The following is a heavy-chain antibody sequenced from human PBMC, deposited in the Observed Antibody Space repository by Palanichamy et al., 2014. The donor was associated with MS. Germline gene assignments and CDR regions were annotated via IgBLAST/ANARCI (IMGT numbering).Heavy chain of an antibody. D-gene: IGHD4-17*01. CDR3: VRDIAPITVTSPSRASFGPFDH. J-gene: IGHJ4*02. Sequence: QVQLVQSGAEVKKPGASVKVSCKASGYIFATYGISWVRQARGQGLEWMGWINPYKGNADYAQNFQGRVTISTDKPTNTAYLEVRSLRSDDTALYFCVRDIAPITVTSPSRASFGPFDHWGQGTLVIVSS. CDR1: GYIFATYG. V-gene: IGHV1-18*04. CDR2: INPYKGNA.